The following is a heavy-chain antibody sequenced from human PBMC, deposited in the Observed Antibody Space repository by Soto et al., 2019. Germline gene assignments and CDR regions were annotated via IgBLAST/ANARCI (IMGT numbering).Heavy chain of an antibody. CDR3: ASWYCSGGRCWVGAFDI. CDR1: GGSISSGDYY. D-gene: IGHD2-15*01. J-gene: IGHJ3*02. CDR2: IYYSGST. V-gene: IGHV4-30-4*01. Sequence: QVQLQESGPGLVKPSQTLSLTCTVSGGSISSGDYYWSWIRQPPGKGLEWIGYIYYSGSTYYNPSLKSRVTISVDTSKNQFSLKLSSVTAADTAVYYCASWYCSGGRCWVGAFDIWGQGTMVTVSS.